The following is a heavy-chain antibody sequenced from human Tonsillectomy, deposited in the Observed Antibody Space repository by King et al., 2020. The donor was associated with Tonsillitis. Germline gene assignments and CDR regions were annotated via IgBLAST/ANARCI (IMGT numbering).Heavy chain of an antibody. CDR2: INHSGST. V-gene: IGHV4-34*01. J-gene: IGHJ3*02. D-gene: IGHD1-14*01. Sequence: VQLQQWGAGLLKPSETLSLTCAVYGGSFSGYYWSWIRQPPGKGLEWIGEINHSGSTNYNPSLKSRVTISLDTSKNQFSLKLTSVTAADTAVFYCVRDRDGAFDIWGQGTMVTVSS. CDR3: VRDRDGAFDI. CDR1: GGSFSGYY.